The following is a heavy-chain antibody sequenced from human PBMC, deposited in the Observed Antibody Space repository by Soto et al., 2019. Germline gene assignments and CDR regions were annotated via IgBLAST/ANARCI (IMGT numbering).Heavy chain of an antibody. Sequence: SETLSLTCTVSGGSISSSSYYWGWIRQPPGKGLEWIGSIYYSGSTYYNPSLKSRVTISVDTSKNQFSLKLSSVTAADTAVYYCARSLHYYGSGSYYRVAYYYYGMDVWGQGTTVTVSS. J-gene: IGHJ6*02. V-gene: IGHV4-39*01. CDR3: ARSLHYYGSGSYYRVAYYYYGMDV. CDR2: IYYSGST. CDR1: GGSISSSSYY. D-gene: IGHD3-10*01.